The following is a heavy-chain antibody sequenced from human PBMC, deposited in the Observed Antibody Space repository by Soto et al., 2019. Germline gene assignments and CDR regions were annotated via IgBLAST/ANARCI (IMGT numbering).Heavy chain of an antibody. J-gene: IGHJ5*02. CDR3: ARDNYDFWSGYDNWFDP. D-gene: IGHD3-3*01. CDR1: GDSVSSNSAA. CDR2: TYYRSKWYN. V-gene: IGHV6-1*01. Sequence: SQTLSLTCAISGDSVSSNSAAWNWIRQSPSRGLEWLGRTYYRSKWYNDYAVSVKSRITINPDTSKNQFSLQLNSVTPEDTAVYYCARDNYDFWSGYDNWFDPWGQGTLVTVSS.